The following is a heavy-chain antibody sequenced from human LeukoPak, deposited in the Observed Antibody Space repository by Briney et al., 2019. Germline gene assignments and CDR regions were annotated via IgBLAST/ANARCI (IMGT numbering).Heavy chain of an antibody. CDR2: MNPNSGNT. Sequence: ASVKVSCKASGYTFTSYDINWVRQATGQGLEWMGWMNPNSGNTGYAQKFQGRVTMTTDTSTSTAYMELRSLRSDDTAVYYCARWASGSYFGYYYYYMDVWGKGTTVTVSS. CDR1: GYTFTSYD. D-gene: IGHD1-26*01. V-gene: IGHV1-8*02. CDR3: ARWASGSYFGYYYYYMDV. J-gene: IGHJ6*03.